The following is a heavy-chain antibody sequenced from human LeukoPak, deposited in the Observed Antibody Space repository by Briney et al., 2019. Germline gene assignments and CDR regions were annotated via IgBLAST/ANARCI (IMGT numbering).Heavy chain of an antibody. CDR2: IIPILGIA. CDR1: GGTFSSYA. J-gene: IGHJ6*02. V-gene: IGHV1-69*04. CDR3: ARADSSGYYWRDYYYGMDV. D-gene: IGHD3-22*01. Sequence: ASVKVSCKASGGTFSSYAISWVRQAPGQGLEWMGRIIPILGIANYAQKFQGRVTITADKSTSTAYMELSSLRSEDTAVYYCARADSSGYYWRDYYYGMDVWGQGTTVTVSS.